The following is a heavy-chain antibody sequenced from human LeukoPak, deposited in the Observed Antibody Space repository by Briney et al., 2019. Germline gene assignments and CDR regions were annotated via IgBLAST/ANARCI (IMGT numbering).Heavy chain of an antibody. V-gene: IGHV4-61*01. Sequence: SETLSLTCTVSGDSVSSGSYYWRWLRQPPGTGLEWIGHIYNSGSTNYNPSLKSRVTISVDTSKNQFSLKLSSVTAADTAVYYCARVAGGFSMIRGVTDYWGQGTLVTVSS. CDR1: GDSVSSGSYY. D-gene: IGHD3-10*01. CDR3: ARVAGGFSMIRGVTDY. CDR2: IYNSGST. J-gene: IGHJ4*02.